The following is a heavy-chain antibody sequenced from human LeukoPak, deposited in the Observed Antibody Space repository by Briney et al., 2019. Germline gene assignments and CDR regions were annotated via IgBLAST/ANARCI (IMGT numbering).Heavy chain of an antibody. CDR1: GGPINSSNW. CDR3: ARENYGSVPPYYFDY. CDR2: IYYSGST. J-gene: IGHJ4*02. V-gene: IGHV4-4*02. D-gene: IGHD3-10*01. Sequence: PSETLSLTCAVPGGPINSSNWWSWVRQPPGKGLEWIGEIYYSGSTNYNPSLKSRVTIAEDKSKNQFSLKLSSVTAADTAVYYCARENYGSVPPYYFDYWGQGTLVTVSS.